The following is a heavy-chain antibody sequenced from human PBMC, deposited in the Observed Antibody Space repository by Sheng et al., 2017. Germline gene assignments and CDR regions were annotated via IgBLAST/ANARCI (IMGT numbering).Heavy chain of an antibody. Sequence: QVQLVESGGGVVQPGGSLRLSCAASGFTFSSYGMHWVRQAPGKGLEWVAFIRYDGSNKYYADSVKGRFTISRDNSKNTLYLQMNSLRAEDTAVYYCAKDYYGSEINYYYYYMDVWGKGTTVTVSS. CDR2: IRYDGSNK. J-gene: IGHJ6*03. CDR1: GFTFSSYG. D-gene: IGHD3-10*01. V-gene: IGHV3-30*02. CDR3: AKDYYGSEINYYYYYMDV.